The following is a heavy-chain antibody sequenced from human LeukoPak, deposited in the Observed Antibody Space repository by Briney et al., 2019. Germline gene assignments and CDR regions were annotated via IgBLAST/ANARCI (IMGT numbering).Heavy chain of an antibody. Sequence: GGSLRLSCAASGFTFSSYAMSWVRQAPGKGLEWVSATSGSGGSTYYADSVKGRFTISRDNSKNTLYLQMNSLRAEDTAVYYCAKCPNWELLADYWGQGTLVTVSS. J-gene: IGHJ4*02. CDR3: AKCPNWELLADY. V-gene: IGHV3-23*01. CDR2: TSGSGGST. CDR1: GFTFSSYA. D-gene: IGHD1-26*01.